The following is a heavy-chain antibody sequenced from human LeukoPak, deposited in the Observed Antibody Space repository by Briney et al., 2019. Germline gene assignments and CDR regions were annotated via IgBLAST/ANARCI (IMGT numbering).Heavy chain of an antibody. V-gene: IGHV1-18*01. CDR1: GYTFTSYG. Sequence: ASVKVSCKASGYTFTSYGINWVRQAPGQGLEWMGWFSAYNGDTNYAQKLQGRVTMTTDTSTSTAYMELRSLRSEDTAVYYCATAVLYPGGLDVWGKGTTVTISS. CDR2: FSAYNGDT. CDR3: ATAVLYPGGLDV. D-gene: IGHD1-14*01. J-gene: IGHJ6*04.